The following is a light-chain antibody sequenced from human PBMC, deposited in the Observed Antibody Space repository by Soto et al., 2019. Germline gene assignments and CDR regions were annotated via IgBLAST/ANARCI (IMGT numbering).Light chain of an antibody. CDR1: QGIYNW. V-gene: IGKV1-5*01. J-gene: IGKJ1*01. Sequence: DIQMTQSPSTLSASVGDRVTITCRASQGIYNWLAWYQQKPGKPPKLLIYDASGLDSGVPSRFSGSGYVTEFTLTISGLQPEDFATFYCQQYDSFPWTFVQGTKVELK. CDR3: QQYDSFPWT. CDR2: DAS.